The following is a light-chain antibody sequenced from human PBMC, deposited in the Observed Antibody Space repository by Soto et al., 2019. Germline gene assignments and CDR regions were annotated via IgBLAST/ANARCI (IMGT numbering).Light chain of an antibody. CDR1: QDISSY. CDR3: QKYNSAPWT. Sequence: DIQMTQSPSTLSASVGDRVTITCRASQDISSYLAWYQQKPGKAPKLLIYLASTLHSGVPSSFSGSGSGTDFTLTINGLQPEDVATYYCQKYNSAPWTFGQGTKVDI. J-gene: IGKJ1*01. V-gene: IGKV1-27*01. CDR2: LAS.